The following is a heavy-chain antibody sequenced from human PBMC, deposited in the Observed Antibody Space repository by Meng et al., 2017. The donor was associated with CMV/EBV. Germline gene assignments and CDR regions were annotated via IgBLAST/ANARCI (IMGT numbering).Heavy chain of an antibody. D-gene: IGHD2-2*02. CDR2: IIPIFGTA. V-gene: IGHV1-69*05. CDR3: ETCSSTSCYTDDAFDI. J-gene: IGHJ3*02. Sequence: SVKVSCKASGGTFSSYAISWVRQAPGQGLEWMGGIIPIFGTANYAQKFQGRVTITTDESTSTDYMELSSLRSEDTAVYYCETCSSTSCYTDDAFDIWGQGTMVTVSS. CDR1: GGTFSSYA.